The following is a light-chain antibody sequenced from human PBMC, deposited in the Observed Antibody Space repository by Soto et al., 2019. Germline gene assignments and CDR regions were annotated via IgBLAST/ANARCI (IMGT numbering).Light chain of an antibody. CDR2: DAS. J-gene: IGKJ5*01. CDR1: QTISSGF. Sequence: EIVLTQSPGILYVSPGDRATLSSRASQTISSGFLAWYQQKVGQAPRLLIYDASNRATGVPDRFSGSGSGTDFSLTISRLEPEDFAVYHCQQYSSSPRTFGQGTRLEI. CDR3: QQYSSSPRT. V-gene: IGKV3-20*01.